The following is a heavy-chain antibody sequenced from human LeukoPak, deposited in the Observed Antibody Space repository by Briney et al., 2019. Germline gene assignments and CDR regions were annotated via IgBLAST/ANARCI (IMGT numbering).Heavy chain of an antibody. CDR3: ARERGSKDSSEGNFDY. CDR1: GFIFSSYT. D-gene: IGHD3-22*01. V-gene: IGHV3-21*01. J-gene: IGHJ4*02. Sequence: GGSLRLSCAASGFIFSSYTMNWVRQAPGKGLEWVSSISSSSSYIYFADSVKGRFTISRDNAKNSLYLQMNSLRAEDTAVYYCARERGSKDSSEGNFDYWGQGTLVTVSS. CDR2: ISSSSSYI.